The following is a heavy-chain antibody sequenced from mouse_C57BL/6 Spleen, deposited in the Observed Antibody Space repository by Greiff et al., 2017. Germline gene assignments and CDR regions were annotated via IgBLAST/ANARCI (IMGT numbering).Heavy chain of an antibody. CDR3: ARGGYYLDY. V-gene: IGHV5-17*01. CDR2: ISRGNSTI. Sequence: EVQVVESGGGLVKPGGSLTLSCAASGFTFSDYGMHWVRQAPEQGLEWVAYISRGNSTIYYADTVKGRFTISRDNAKNTLSLQMTSLRSEDTARYYCARGGYYLDYWGQGTTLTVSS. CDR1: GFTFSDYG. J-gene: IGHJ2*01.